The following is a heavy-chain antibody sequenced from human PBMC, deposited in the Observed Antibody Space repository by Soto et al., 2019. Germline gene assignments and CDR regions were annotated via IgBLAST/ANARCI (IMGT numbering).Heavy chain of an antibody. Sequence: PGESLKISCKGSGYIFTSYWIGWVRQMPGKGLEWMGIIYPGDSDTRYSPSFQGQVTISADKSISTAYLQWSSLKASDTAMYYCARHAGYYDFWSGYTPGAFDIWGQGTMVTVSS. D-gene: IGHD3-3*01. CDR3: ARHAGYYDFWSGYTPGAFDI. CDR1: GYIFTSYW. V-gene: IGHV5-51*01. J-gene: IGHJ3*02. CDR2: IYPGDSDT.